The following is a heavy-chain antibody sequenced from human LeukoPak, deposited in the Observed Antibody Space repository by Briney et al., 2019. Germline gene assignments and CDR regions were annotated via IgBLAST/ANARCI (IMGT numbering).Heavy chain of an antibody. D-gene: IGHD3-10*01. J-gene: IGHJ6*02. Sequence: QTLSLTCAISGDSVSSNSAAWNWIRQSPSRGLECLGRTYYRSKWYNDYAVSVKSRIPINTDTSKNHFSLQLNCVTPEDTTVYYCARDPWYGSKGMDVWGQGTTVTVSS. V-gene: IGHV6-1*01. CDR2: TYYRSKWYN. CDR1: GDSVSSNSAA. CDR3: ARDPWYGSKGMDV.